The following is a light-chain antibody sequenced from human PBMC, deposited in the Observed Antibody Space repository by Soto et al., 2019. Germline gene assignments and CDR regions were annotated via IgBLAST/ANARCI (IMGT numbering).Light chain of an antibody. Sequence: EIVLTQSPGTLSMSPGERATLSCRASQAVGSSLLAWYQHKPGQAPRLVIYGASSRATGIPARFSGSGSGTEFTLTISSLQSEDFAVYYCQQYNNWPLTFGGGTKVEIK. CDR3: QQYNNWPLT. CDR2: GAS. V-gene: IGKV3-15*01. CDR1: QAVGSSL. J-gene: IGKJ4*01.